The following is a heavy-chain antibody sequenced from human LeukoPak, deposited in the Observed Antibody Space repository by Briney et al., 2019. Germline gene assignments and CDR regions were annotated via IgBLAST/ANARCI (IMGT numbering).Heavy chain of an antibody. CDR1: GGTFSSYT. D-gene: IGHD4-17*01. CDR2: IIPILGIA. Sequence: SVKVSCKASGGTFSSYTISWVRQAPGQGLEWMGRIIPILGIANYAQKFQGRVTITADKSTSTAYMALSSLRSEDTAVYYCARKGTVTTPLYYYGMDVWGQGTTVTVSS. J-gene: IGHJ6*02. V-gene: IGHV1-69*02. CDR3: ARKGTVTTPLYYYGMDV.